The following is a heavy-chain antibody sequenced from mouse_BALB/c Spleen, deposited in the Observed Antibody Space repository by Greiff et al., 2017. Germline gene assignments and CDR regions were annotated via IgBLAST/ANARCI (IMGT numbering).Heavy chain of an antibody. Sequence: DVQLVESGGGLVKPGGSLKLSCAASGFTFSSYTMSWVRQTPEKRLEWVATISSGGSYTYYPDSVKGRFTISRDNAKNTLYLQMSSLKSEDTAMYYCTRDSGSSGIYYYAMDYWGQGTSVTVSS. CDR2: ISSGGSYT. J-gene: IGHJ4*01. CDR1: GFTFSSYT. D-gene: IGHD3-1*01. V-gene: IGHV5-6-4*01. CDR3: TRDSGSSGIYYYAMDY.